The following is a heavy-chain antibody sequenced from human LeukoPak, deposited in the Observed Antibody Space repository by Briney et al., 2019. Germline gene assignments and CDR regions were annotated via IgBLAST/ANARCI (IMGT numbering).Heavy chain of an antibody. J-gene: IGHJ5*02. Sequence: SETLSLTCTVSGDSISSNSYYSGWIRQPPGKGLEWIGSTYYSGSTYYNPSLKSRVTISVDTSKNQLFLKLSSVTAADTAVYYCARHIRQQTFDPWGQGTLVTVSS. CDR2: TYYSGST. D-gene: IGHD6-13*01. CDR1: GDSISSNSYY. CDR3: ARHIRQQTFDP. V-gene: IGHV4-39*01.